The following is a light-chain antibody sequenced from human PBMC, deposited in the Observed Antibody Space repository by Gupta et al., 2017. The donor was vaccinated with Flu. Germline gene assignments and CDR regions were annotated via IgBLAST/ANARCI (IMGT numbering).Light chain of an antibody. J-gene: IGLJ2*01. V-gene: IGLV2-14*01. CDR3: SSYTTSNTLV. Sequence: QAALTQPASVSGSPGQSITIPCTGTSSDIGGYNYVSWYQKHPGKAPKLMIFEVSNRPSGVSNRFSGSKSDNTASLTISGLQAEDEADYYCSSYTTSNTLVFGGGTKLTVL. CDR1: SSDIGGYNY. CDR2: EVS.